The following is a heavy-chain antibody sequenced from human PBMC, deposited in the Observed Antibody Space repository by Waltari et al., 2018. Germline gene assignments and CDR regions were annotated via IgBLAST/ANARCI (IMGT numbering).Heavy chain of an antibody. Sequence: QLQLQESGPGLVKPSETLSLTCTVSGGSISSSSYYWGWIRQPPGKGREWIGSIYYSGSTYYNPSLKSRVTISVDTSKNQFSLKLSSVTAADTAVYYCARASSIAARPGGFDYWGQGTLVTVSS. J-gene: IGHJ4*02. CDR3: ARASSIAARPGGFDY. D-gene: IGHD6-6*01. CDR2: IYYSGST. V-gene: IGHV4-39*07. CDR1: GGSISSSSYY.